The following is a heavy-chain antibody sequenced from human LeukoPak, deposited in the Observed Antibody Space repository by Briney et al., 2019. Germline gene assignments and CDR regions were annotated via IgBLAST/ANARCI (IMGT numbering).Heavy chain of an antibody. D-gene: IGHD3-10*01. Sequence: GGSLRLSCAASGFTFTNHWMSWVRQAPGKGLEWVVNIKPDGSEKNYVDSVKGRFTISRDNAKNSLYLQMNSLTVEDTAVYYCARDWSDYGSGSAMDYWGQGTLVTVSS. CDR1: GFTFTNHW. V-gene: IGHV3-7*01. J-gene: IGHJ4*02. CDR3: ARDWSDYGSGSAMDY. CDR2: IKPDGSEK.